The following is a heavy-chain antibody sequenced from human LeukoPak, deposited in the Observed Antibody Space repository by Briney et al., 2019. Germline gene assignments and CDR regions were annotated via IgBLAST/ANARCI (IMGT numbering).Heavy chain of an antibody. CDR2: INQSGST. CDR3: ARDYGDSRNYNWFDP. Sequence: SETLSLTCAVYGGSFCGYYWSWMRQPPGEGLEWIGDINQSGSTTYNPSLKSRVTILVDTSKNQFSLELTSVTAADTAVYYCARDYGDSRNYNWFDPWGQGTLVTVSS. CDR1: GGSFCGYY. J-gene: IGHJ5*02. V-gene: IGHV4-34*01. D-gene: IGHD4-17*01.